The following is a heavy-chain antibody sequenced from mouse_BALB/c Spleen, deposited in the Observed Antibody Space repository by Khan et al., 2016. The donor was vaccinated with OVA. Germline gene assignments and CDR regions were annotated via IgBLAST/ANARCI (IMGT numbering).Heavy chain of an antibody. J-gene: IGHJ3*01. CDR2: ISYSGST. V-gene: IGHV3-2*02. CDR3: GRGRYRYPFAY. Sequence: EVKLLESGPGLVKPSQSLSLTCTVTGYSITSDYAWNWIRQFPGNKLEWMGYISYSGSTSYNPSLKSRISITRDTSKNQFFLQLNSVTTEDTATYYCGRGRYRYPFAYWGQGTLVTVSA. CDR1: GYSITSDYA. D-gene: IGHD2-14*01.